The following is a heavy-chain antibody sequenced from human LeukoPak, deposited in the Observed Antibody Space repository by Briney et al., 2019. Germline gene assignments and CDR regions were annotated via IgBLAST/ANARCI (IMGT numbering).Heavy chain of an antibody. J-gene: IGHJ3*02. CDR2: INPNSGNT. V-gene: IGHV1-8*03. D-gene: IGHD1-26*01. Sequence: ASVKVSCKASGYTFTSYDINWVRQATGQGLEWMGWINPNSGNTGYAQKFQGRVTITRNTSISTAYMELSSLRSEDTAVYYCASTWEPELPHDAFDIWGQGTMVTVSS. CDR1: GYTFTSYD. CDR3: ASTWEPELPHDAFDI.